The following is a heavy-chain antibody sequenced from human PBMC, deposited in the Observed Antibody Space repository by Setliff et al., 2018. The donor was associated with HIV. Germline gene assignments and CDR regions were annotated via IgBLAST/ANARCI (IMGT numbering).Heavy chain of an antibody. D-gene: IGHD2-8*01. CDR2: SIPLFGTV. CDR1: GDTFSNSA. Sequence: GASVKVSCKASGDTFSNSALTWVRQAPGQGLEWMGGSIPLFGTVTYAQRFQGRVTITTDELMTTAYMEWTSLRSEDTAVYYCASGSGYCRNGVCYIGVHKNPDKYYFDYWGQGTLVTVSS. J-gene: IGHJ4*02. V-gene: IGHV1-69*05. CDR3: ASGSGYCRNGVCYIGVHKNPDKYYFDY.